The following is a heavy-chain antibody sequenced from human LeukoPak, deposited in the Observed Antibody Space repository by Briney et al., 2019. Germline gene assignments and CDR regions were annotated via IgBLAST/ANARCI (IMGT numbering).Heavy chain of an antibody. J-gene: IGHJ4*02. CDR1: GFTFSSYG. V-gene: IGHV3-30*03. CDR3: ARDPYGSGSYFAY. D-gene: IGHD3-10*01. CDR2: ISYDGSNK. Sequence: GGSLRLSCAASGFTFSSYGMHWVRQAPGKGLEWVAVISYDGSNKYYADSVKGRFTISRDNSKNTLYLQMNSLRAEDTAVYYCARDPYGSGSYFAYWGQGTLVTVSS.